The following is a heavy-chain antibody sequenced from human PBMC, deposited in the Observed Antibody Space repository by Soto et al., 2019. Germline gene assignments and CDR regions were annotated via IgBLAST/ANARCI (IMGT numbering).Heavy chain of an antibody. D-gene: IGHD5-12*01. CDR2: IYYSGST. V-gene: IGHV4-39*01. J-gene: IGHJ4*02. CDR3: GTGLSGYDYFDY. CDR1: GGSISSSSYY. Sequence: SETLSLTCTVSGGSISSSSYYWGWIRQPPGKGLGGIGSIYYSGSTYYNPSLKSRVTITVDTSKNQFSQKLSSVSAADTAVYYCGTGLSGYDYFDYWGQGTLVTVSS.